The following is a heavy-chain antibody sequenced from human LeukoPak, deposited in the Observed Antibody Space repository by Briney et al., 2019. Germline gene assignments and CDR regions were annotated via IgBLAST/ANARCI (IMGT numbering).Heavy chain of an antibody. Sequence: ASVKVSCKASGYTFVNYYIHWVRQAPGQGLEWMGIINPSGGSTSYAQKFQGRVTVSRDTSTSTVYMELSSLRSEDTAVYYCAKDPNYADLDYWGQGTLVTVSS. D-gene: IGHD1-7*01. V-gene: IGHV1-46*01. CDR3: AKDPNYADLDY. CDR1: GYTFVNYY. J-gene: IGHJ4*02. CDR2: INPSGGST.